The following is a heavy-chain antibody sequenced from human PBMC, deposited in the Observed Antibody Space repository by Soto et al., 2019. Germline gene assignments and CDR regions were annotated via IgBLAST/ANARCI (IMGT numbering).Heavy chain of an antibody. CDR3: AQPCRLSSYEEYYYYYAMDV. Sequence: QITLKESGPTLVKPTQTLTLTCTFSGFSLSTSGVGVGWIRQPPGKALEWLALIYWDDDKRYSPSLKSRLTITTNNPTNNVVVTMTNMDPADTATYYCAQPCRLSSYEEYYYYYAMDVWGQGTTVTVSS. CDR2: IYWDDDK. J-gene: IGHJ6*02. D-gene: IGHD5-12*01. V-gene: IGHV2-5*02. CDR1: GFSLSTSGVG.